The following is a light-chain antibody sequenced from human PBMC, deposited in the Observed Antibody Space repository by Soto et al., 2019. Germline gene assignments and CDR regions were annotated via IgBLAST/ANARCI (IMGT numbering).Light chain of an antibody. CDR1: RSDIGGYNY. CDR2: EVT. J-gene: IGLJ1*01. CDR3: SSYRSTSTYV. Sequence: QSVLTQPASVSGCTGQSITISCTGTRSDIGGYNYDSWYQQHPGKAPKLIIYEVTNRPSGVSHRFSGSKSGDTASLTISGLQAEDEADYYCSSYRSTSTYVFGTGTKVTVL. V-gene: IGLV2-14*01.